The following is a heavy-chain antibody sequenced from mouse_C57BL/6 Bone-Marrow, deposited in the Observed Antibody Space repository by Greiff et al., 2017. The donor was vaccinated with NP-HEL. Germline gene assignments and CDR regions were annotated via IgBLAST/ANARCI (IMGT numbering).Heavy chain of an antibody. Sequence: EVKLMESGPGLVKPSQSLSLTCSVTGYSITSGYYWNWIRQFPGNKLEWMGYISYDGSNNYNPSLKNRISITRDTSKNQFFLKLNSVTTEDTATYYCARRMDYYGSSYYFDYWGQGTTLTVSS. V-gene: IGHV3-6*01. J-gene: IGHJ2*01. CDR2: ISYDGSN. CDR3: ARRMDYYGSSYYFDY. CDR1: GYSITSGYY. D-gene: IGHD1-1*01.